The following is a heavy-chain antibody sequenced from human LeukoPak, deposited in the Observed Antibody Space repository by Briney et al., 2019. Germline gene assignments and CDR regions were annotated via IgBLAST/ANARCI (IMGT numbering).Heavy chain of an antibody. J-gene: IGHJ5*02. CDR1: GYTFTSYG. V-gene: IGHV1-18*01. CDR2: ISAYNGNT. Sequence: ASVTVSCKASGYTFTSYGISWVRQAPGQGLEWMGWISAYNGNTNYAQKLQGRVTMTTDTSTSTAYMELRSLRSDDTAVYYCARDSSSWYVRWFDLWGQGTLVTVSS. CDR3: ARDSSSWYVRWFDL. D-gene: IGHD6-13*01.